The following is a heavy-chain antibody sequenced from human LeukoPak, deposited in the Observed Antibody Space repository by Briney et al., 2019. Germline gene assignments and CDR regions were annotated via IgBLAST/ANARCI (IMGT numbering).Heavy chain of an antibody. CDR2: IYSSGGT. V-gene: IGHV3-66*01. Sequence: GGSLRLSCAASGFTVSSYCMSWVRQAPGKGLEWVSIIYSSGGTYYADSARGRFTISRDSFKNTLYLQMNSLRAEDTAVYYCVKGVVGGPYWGQGTLVTVSS. CDR3: VKGVVGGPY. J-gene: IGHJ4*02. D-gene: IGHD2-15*01. CDR1: GFTVSSYC.